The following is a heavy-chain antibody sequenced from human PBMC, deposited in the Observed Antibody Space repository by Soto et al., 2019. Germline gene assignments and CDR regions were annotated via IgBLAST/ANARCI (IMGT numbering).Heavy chain of an antibody. J-gene: IGHJ4*02. CDR2: IIPIFGTA. V-gene: IGHV1-69*01. CDR1: GGTFSSYA. Sequence: QVQLVQSGAEVKKPGSSVKVSCKASGGTFSSYAISWVRQSPGQGLEWMGGIIPIFGTANYAQKFQGRVTLTADEPTRTAYMALSSLRSEDTVVYYGARYPAWGWYSFIPGYWGQGTLVTGSS. D-gene: IGHD6-19*01. CDR3: ARYPAWGWYSFIPGY.